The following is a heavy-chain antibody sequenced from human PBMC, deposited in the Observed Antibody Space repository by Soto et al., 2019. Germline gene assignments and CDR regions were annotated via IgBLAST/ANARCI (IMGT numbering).Heavy chain of an antibody. J-gene: IGHJ6*02. CDR2: IIPIFGTA. D-gene: IGHD2-2*01. CDR3: ARDPYEYQPHYYYYGMDV. CDR1: GGTFSSYA. Sequence: QVQLVQSGAEVKKPGSSVKVSCKASGGTFSSYAISWVRQAPGQGLEWMGGIIPIFGTANYAQKFQGRVTITADESTSTAYMELSSLRSEDTDVYYCARDPYEYQPHYYYYGMDVWGQVTTVTVSS. V-gene: IGHV1-69*01.